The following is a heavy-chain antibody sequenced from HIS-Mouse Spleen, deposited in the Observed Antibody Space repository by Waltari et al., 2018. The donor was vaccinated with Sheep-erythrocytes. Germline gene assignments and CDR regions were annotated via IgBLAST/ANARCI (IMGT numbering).Heavy chain of an antibody. D-gene: IGHD3-3*01. Sequence: QVQLQESGPGLVKPSQTLSLPCTVSGGPLSSGGYYWSWISQHPGKGLEWIGYIYYSGSTYYNPSLKSRVTISVDTSKNQFSLKLSSVTAADTAVYYCARGEGIFKFDYWGQGTLVTVSS. V-gene: IGHV4-31*03. CDR3: ARGEGIFKFDY. CDR1: GGPLSSGGYY. J-gene: IGHJ4*02. CDR2: IYYSGST.